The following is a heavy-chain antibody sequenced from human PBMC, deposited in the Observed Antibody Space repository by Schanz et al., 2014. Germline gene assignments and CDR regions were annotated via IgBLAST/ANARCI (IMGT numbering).Heavy chain of an antibody. V-gene: IGHV4-59*08. CDR1: GVSISHYF. CDR3: ATWSGTRLFHN. CDR2: VYHSKSP. J-gene: IGHJ4*02. D-gene: IGHD1-7*01. Sequence: QVQLQESGPGLVKPAETLSLTCTVSGVSISHYFWSWIRQPPGKGLEYIGNVYHSKSPYYNPSLMGRVSMSVDPSKSHLSLRLSSVTAADSAVYYCATWSGTRLFHNWGQGTLVTVSS.